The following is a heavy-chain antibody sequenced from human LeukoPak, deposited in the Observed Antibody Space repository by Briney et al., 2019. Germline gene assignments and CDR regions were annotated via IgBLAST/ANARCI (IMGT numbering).Heavy chain of an antibody. CDR1: GFIFNNYG. CDR3: AKGSSGYLADL. J-gene: IGHJ5*02. D-gene: IGHD3-22*01. CDR2: ISNDGGGT. Sequence: GGSLRLSCAASGFIFNNYGLIWVRQAPGKGREWVSAISNDGGGTQYADFVEGRFTISRDNSKNTLFLQMSSLRAEDTALYYCAKGSSGYLADLWGQGTLVTVSP. V-gene: IGHV3-23*01.